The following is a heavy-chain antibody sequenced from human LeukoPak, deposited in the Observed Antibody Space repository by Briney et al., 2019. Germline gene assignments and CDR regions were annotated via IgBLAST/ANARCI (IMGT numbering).Heavy chain of an antibody. CDR1: GFTFSSYG. CDR3: AKDPPRGYGVFDH. CDR2: IWYDGSNK. Sequence: GRSLRLSCAASGFTFSSYGMHWVRQAPGKGLEWVAVIWYDGSNKYYADSVKGRFTISRDNSKNTLYLQMNSLRAEDTAVYYCAKDPPRGYGVFDHWGQGTLVTVFS. D-gene: IGHD4/OR15-4a*01. J-gene: IGHJ4*02. V-gene: IGHV3-33*06.